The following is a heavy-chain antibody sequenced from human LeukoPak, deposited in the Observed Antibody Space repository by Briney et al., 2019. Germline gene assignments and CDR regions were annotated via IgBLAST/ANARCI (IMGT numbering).Heavy chain of an antibody. CDR1: GFTFSSYA. CDR2: ISGSGGST. CDR3: ARDLPYYYDTSGYYYEGLFDY. D-gene: IGHD3-22*01. Sequence: GGSLRLSCAASGFTFSSYAMSWVRQAPGKGLEWVSAISGSGGSTYYADSVKGRFTISRDNSKNTLYLQMNSLRAEDTAVYYCARDLPYYYDTSGYYYEGLFDYWGQGTLVTVSS. J-gene: IGHJ4*02. V-gene: IGHV3-23*01.